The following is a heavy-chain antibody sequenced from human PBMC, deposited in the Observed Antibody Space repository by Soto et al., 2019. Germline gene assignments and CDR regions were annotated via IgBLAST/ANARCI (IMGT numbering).Heavy chain of an antibody. CDR2: ISYDGSNK. Sequence: GGSLRLSCAASGFTFSSYGMHWVRQAPGKGLEWVAVISYDGSNKYYADSVKGRFTISRDNSKNTLYLQMNSLRAEDTAVYYCAKDRERIAAAALDYWGQGTLVTVSS. CDR1: GFTFSSYG. V-gene: IGHV3-30*18. J-gene: IGHJ4*02. D-gene: IGHD6-13*01. CDR3: AKDRERIAAAALDY.